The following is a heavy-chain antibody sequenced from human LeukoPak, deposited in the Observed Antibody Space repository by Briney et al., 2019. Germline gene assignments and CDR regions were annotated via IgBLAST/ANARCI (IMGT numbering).Heavy chain of an antibody. CDR1: GGTFSSYA. J-gene: IGHJ6*02. V-gene: IGHV1-69*13. Sequence: ASVKVSCKASGGTFSSYAISWVRQAPGQGLEWMGGIIPIFGTANSAQKFQGRVTITADESTSTAYMELSSLRFEDTAVYYCARERERRDILTGYYYYYGMDVWGQGTTVTVSS. D-gene: IGHD3-9*01. CDR2: IIPIFGTA. CDR3: ARERERRDILTGYYYYYGMDV.